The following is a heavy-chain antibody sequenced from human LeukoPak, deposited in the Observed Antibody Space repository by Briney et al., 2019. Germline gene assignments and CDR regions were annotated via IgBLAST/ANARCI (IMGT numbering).Heavy chain of an antibody. CDR1: GYSFTSYW. Sequence: GESLRLACKGSGYSFTSYWIGWVRQLPGEGLEWLGIIYPGDSHTRYSPSLQGQLTISADKSLSTAYLQWSSLRASGPAMHSRARTVEMATIVGYFDYWGQGTLVTVSS. D-gene: IGHD5-24*01. V-gene: IGHV5-51*01. CDR2: IYPGDSHT. J-gene: IGHJ4*02. CDR3: ARTVEMATIVGYFDY.